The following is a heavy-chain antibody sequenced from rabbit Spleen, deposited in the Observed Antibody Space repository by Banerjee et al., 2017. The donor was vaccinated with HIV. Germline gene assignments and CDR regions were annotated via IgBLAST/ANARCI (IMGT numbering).Heavy chain of an antibody. CDR3: ARGPPYAGYAGYGYVYLNL. Sequence: QERLLESGGGLVKPEGSLKLSCTASGFSFSDKAVMCWVRQAPGKGLEWIACINAVTGRAVYATWAKGRFTFSKTSSTTVTLQMTSLTAADTATYFCARGPPYAGYAGYGYVYLNLWGPGTLVTVS. J-gene: IGHJ4*01. D-gene: IGHD6-1*01. CDR2: INAVTGRA. V-gene: IGHV1S45*01. CDR1: GFSFSDKAV.